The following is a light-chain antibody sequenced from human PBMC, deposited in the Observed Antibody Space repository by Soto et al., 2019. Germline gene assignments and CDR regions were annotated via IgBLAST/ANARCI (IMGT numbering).Light chain of an antibody. V-gene: IGLV1-40*01. CDR3: QSYDKRLTAYV. Sequence: QSVLTQPPSVSGAPGQMVTISCSGTSSSIGAGYEVHWYHQLPGTAPKLVVSGNGNRPSGVPDRLPASKSGTSASLAITGLQAEDEGHYYCQSYDKRLTAYVFGTGTKVTVL. CDR2: GNG. CDR1: SSSIGAGYE. J-gene: IGLJ1*01.